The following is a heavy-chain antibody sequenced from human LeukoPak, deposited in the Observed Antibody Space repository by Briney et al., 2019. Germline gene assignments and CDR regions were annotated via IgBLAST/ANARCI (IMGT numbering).Heavy chain of an antibody. V-gene: IGHV4-39*01. CDR1: GGSISSSSYY. J-gene: IGHJ4*02. Sequence: SETLSLTCTVSGGSISSSSYYWGWIRQPPGKGLEWIGSIYYSGSTYYNPSLKSRVTISVDTSKNQFSLKLSSVTAADTAVYYCASLIAHDYWGQGTLVTVSS. D-gene: IGHD2-15*01. CDR3: ASLIAHDY. CDR2: IYYSGST.